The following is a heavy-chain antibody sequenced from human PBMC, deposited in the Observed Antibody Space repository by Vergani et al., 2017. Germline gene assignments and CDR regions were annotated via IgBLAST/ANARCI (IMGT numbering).Heavy chain of an antibody. Sequence: VQLLESRGGLVQPGGSLRLSCAGSGFTLSSHAMHWVRQAPGKGLEWVAFIWYDGSKEYYADSVKGRFTISRDNSKNTLYLQMNNLRAADTAVYYCARSGYCAHGVCYMTYYYYMDVWGKGTAVTVSS. J-gene: IGHJ6*03. CDR3: ARSGYCAHGVCYMTYYYYMDV. V-gene: IGHV3-33*01. CDR2: IWYDGSKE. CDR1: GFTLSSHA. D-gene: IGHD2-8*01.